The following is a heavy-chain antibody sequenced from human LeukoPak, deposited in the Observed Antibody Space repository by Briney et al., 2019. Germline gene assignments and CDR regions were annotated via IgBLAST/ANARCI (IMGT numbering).Heavy chain of an antibody. V-gene: IGHV4-59*01. D-gene: IGHD3-22*01. CDR3: ARSYYDSSGYFSAFDI. CDR1: GGSISNYY. J-gene: IGHJ3*02. Sequence: SETLSLTCTVPGGSISNYYWSWIRQPPGKGREWIGYVYYSGSTNYNPTLKSRVTISVDTSKNQFSLKLSSVTAADTAVYYCARSYYDSSGYFSAFDIWGQGTMVTVSS. CDR2: VYYSGST.